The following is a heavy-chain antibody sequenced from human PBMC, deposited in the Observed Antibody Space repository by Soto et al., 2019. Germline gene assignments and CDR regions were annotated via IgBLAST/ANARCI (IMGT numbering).Heavy chain of an antibody. V-gene: IGHV3-21*01. CDR2: ISSSSAYI. CDR3: AREIVATDYLDS. D-gene: IGHD5-12*01. Sequence: PGGSLRLSCSASGFTFSSYSMNWVRQAPGKGLEWVSSISSSSAYIYYADSVKGRFTISRDNAKNSLYLQMNSLRAEDTAVYYCAREIVATDYLDSWGRGTLVTVSS. CDR1: GFTFSSYS. J-gene: IGHJ4*02.